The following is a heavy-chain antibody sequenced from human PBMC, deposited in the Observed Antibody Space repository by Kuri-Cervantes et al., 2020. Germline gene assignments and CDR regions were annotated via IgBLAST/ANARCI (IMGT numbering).Heavy chain of an antibody. CDR1: GYKFTSYG. Sequence: ASVKVSCKASGYKFTSYGVSWVRQAPGQGLEWMGYISAYDGQTNYEQKFQGRATMTTDTSTSTAYMELSSLRSEDTAVYYCARAGIYYYGMDVWGQGTTVTVSS. D-gene: IGHD1-26*01. V-gene: IGHV1-18*01. J-gene: IGHJ6*02. CDR3: ARAGIYYYGMDV. CDR2: ISAYDGQT.